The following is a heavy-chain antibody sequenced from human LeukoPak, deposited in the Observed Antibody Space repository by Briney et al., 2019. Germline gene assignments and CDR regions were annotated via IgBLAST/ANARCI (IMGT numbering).Heavy chain of an antibody. CDR1: GFTFSSYA. CDR3: AKIAAAGTFGDY. V-gene: IGHV3-23*01. D-gene: IGHD6-13*01. CDR2: ISGSGGST. Sequence: GSLRLSCGTSGFTFSSYALSWVRQAPGKGVEWVSAISGSGGSTYYADSVKGRFTISRDNSKNTLYLQMNSLRAEDTAVYYCAKIAAAGTFGDYWGQGTLVTVSS. J-gene: IGHJ4*02.